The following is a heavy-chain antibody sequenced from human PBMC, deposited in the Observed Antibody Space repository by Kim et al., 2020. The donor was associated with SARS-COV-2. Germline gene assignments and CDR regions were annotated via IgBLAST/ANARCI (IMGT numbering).Heavy chain of an antibody. V-gene: IGHV3-23*01. CDR2: IRGSGDRP. Sequence: GGSLRLSCAASGFTFNNYAMSWVRQAPGKGLEWVSGIRGSGDRPTYADSVKGRFTISRDNSKNTLYLQMDRLRADDTALYYCAKVSSGSSGWFEYFQHWGQGTLVSFSS. D-gene: IGHD6-19*01. CDR3: AKVSSGSSGWFEYFQH. J-gene: IGHJ1*01. CDR1: GFTFNNYA.